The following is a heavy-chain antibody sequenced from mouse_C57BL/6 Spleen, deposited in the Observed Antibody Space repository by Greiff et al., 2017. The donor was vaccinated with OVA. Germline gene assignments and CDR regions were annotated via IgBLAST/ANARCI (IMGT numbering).Heavy chain of an antibody. D-gene: IGHD1-1*01. Sequence: VQLQQSGPGLVQPSQSLSITCTVSGFSLTSYGVHWVRQSPGKGLEWLGVIWSGGSTDYNAAFISRLSISKDNSKSQVFFKMNSLQADDTAIYYCARRPFYYYGSSYVDAMDYWGQGTSVTVSS. CDR3: ARRPFYYYGSSYVDAMDY. J-gene: IGHJ4*01. V-gene: IGHV2-2*01. CDR1: GFSLTSYG. CDR2: IWSGGST.